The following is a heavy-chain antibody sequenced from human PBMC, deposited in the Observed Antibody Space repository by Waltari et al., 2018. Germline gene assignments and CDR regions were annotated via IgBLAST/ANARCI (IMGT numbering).Heavy chain of an antibody. J-gene: IGHJ6*02. V-gene: IGHV3-30-3*01. CDR3: ARVEGIAARQFGMDV. Sequence: QVQLVESGGGVVQPGRSLRLSCAASGFTFSSYAMHWVRQAPGKGLEWVAVISYDGSNKYDADSVKRRFTISRDNSKNTLYLQMNSLRAEDTAVYYCARVEGIAARQFGMDVWGQGTTVTVSS. D-gene: IGHD6-6*01. CDR2: ISYDGSNK. CDR1: GFTFSSYA.